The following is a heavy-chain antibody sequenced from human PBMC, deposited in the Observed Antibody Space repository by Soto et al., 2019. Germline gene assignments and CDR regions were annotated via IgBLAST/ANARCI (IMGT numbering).Heavy chain of an antibody. D-gene: IGHD6-13*01. J-gene: IGHJ6*02. CDR2: ISSSSSYT. Sequence: SLRLSCAASGFTFSDYYMSWIRQAPGKGLEWVSYISSSSSYTNYADSVKGRFTISRDNAKNSLYLQMNSLRAEDTAVYYCASSSWYPSGMDVWGQGTTVTVSS. CDR3: ASSSWYPSGMDV. CDR1: GFTFSDYY. V-gene: IGHV3-11*06.